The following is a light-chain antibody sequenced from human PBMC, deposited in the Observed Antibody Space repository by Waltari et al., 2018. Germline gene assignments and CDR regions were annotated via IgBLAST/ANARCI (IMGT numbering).Light chain of an antibody. CDR3: QHYDSYSAT. Sequence: DIQMTQSPSTLSASVGDRVTITCRASQSIPRWLAWYQQKPGKALKLLIYKASILESGVPSRFSGGGSVTEFTLTISSLQPDDFATYYCQHYDSYSATFGRGTKVEIK. V-gene: IGKV1-5*03. CDR2: KAS. J-gene: IGKJ4*02. CDR1: QSIPRW.